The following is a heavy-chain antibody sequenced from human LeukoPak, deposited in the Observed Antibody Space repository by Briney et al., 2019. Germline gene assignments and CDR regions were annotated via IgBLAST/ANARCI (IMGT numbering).Heavy chain of an antibody. CDR2: IRQDGSEK. CDR1: GFTFSSAW. J-gene: IGHJ4*02. Sequence: PGGSLRLSCVASGFTFSSAWMHWVRQAPGKGLEWVANIRQDGSEKYYVDSVKGRFTISRDNAKNSLYPQMNSLRAEDTAVYYCSFFDSRLVGVNENCWGQGTLVTVSS. D-gene: IGHD4-23*01. V-gene: IGHV3-7*01. CDR3: SFFDSRLVGVNENC.